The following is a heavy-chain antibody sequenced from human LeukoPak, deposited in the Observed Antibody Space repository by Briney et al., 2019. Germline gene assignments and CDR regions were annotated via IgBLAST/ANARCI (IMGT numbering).Heavy chain of an antibody. D-gene: IGHD3-22*01. Sequence: GGSLRLSCAASEFTFRSYWMSWVRQAPGKGLEWLANIKQDGSEKYYVDSVKGRFTISRDNAKNSLYLQMNSLRAEDTAVYYCARESGTRIVVVIVELSGTFDIWGQGAMVTVSS. CDR3: ARESGTRIVVVIVELSGTFDI. CDR1: EFTFRSYW. V-gene: IGHV3-7*01. CDR2: IKQDGSEK. J-gene: IGHJ3*02.